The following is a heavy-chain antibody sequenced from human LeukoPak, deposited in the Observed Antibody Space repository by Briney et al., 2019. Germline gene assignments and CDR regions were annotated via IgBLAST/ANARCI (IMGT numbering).Heavy chain of an antibody. CDR2: IIPIFGTA. CDR1: GGTFISYA. CDR3: ARDLTGGSGQNYFDY. V-gene: IGHV1-69*13. J-gene: IGHJ4*02. D-gene: IGHD3-10*01. Sequence: LVTVSCKASGGTFISYAISWVRQAPGQGLEWMGGIIPIFGTANYAQKFQGRVTITADESTSTAYMELSSLRSEDTAVYYCARDLTGGSGQNYFDYWGQGTLVTVSS.